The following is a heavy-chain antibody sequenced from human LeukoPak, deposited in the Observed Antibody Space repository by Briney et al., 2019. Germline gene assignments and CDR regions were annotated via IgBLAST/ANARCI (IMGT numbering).Heavy chain of an antibody. Sequence: SGGSLRLSCAASGFTFSSYEMNWVRQAPGKGLEWVSYISSSGSTIYYADSVKGRFTISRDNAKNSLYLQMNSLRAEDTAVYYCAKDLDRYYYDSSGDYWGQGTLVTVSS. V-gene: IGHV3-48*03. CDR1: GFTFSSYE. CDR3: AKDLDRYYYDSSGDY. J-gene: IGHJ4*02. CDR2: ISSSGSTI. D-gene: IGHD3-22*01.